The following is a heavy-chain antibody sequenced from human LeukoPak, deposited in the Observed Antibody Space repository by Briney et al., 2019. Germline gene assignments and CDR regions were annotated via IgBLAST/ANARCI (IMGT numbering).Heavy chain of an antibody. CDR1: GFTFSSYS. Sequence: DPGGSLRLSCAASGFTFSSYSMNWVRQAPGKGLECVSYISTSSSTIYYADSVKGRFTVSRNNAKNSLYLQMDSLRAEDTAVYYCAKGGDSSSWYPVYWGQGTLVTVSS. V-gene: IGHV3-48*04. CDR2: ISTSSSTI. CDR3: AKGGDSSSWYPVY. J-gene: IGHJ4*02. D-gene: IGHD6-13*01.